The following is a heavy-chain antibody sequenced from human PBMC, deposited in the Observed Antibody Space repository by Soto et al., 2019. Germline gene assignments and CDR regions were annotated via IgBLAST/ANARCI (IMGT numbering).Heavy chain of an antibody. D-gene: IGHD3-9*01. Sequence: GGSLRLSCAASGFTFDDYAMHWVRQAPGKGLEWVSGISWNSGSIGYADSVKGRFTISRDNAKNSLYLQMNSLRAEDTALYYCAKVGYFDWLSAMDVWGKGTTVTVSS. V-gene: IGHV3-9*01. CDR1: GFTFDDYA. J-gene: IGHJ6*03. CDR3: AKVGYFDWLSAMDV. CDR2: ISWNSGSI.